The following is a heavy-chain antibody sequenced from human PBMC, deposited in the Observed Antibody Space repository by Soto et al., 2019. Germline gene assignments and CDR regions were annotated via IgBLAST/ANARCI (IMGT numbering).Heavy chain of an antibody. CDR1: GGSISSGGYY. CDR2: IYYSGST. D-gene: IGHD5-12*01. J-gene: IGHJ6*04. V-gene: IGHV4-31*03. Sequence: QVQLQESGPGLVKPSQTLSLTCTVSGGSISSGGYYWSWILQHPGKGLEWIGYIYYSGSTYYNPSLKSRVTMSVDTSKNQFSLKLSSVTAADTAVYYCAVREGGYSAWDVWGKGTTVTVSS. CDR3: AVREGGYSAWDV.